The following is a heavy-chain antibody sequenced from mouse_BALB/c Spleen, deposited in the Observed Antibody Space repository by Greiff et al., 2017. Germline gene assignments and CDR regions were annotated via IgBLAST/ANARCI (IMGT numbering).Heavy chain of an antibody. J-gene: IGHJ4*01. CDR3: ARVITTGYYAMEY. Sequence: EVMLVESGGGLVKPGGSLKLSCAASGFTFSSYAMSWVRQSPEKRLEWVAEISSGGSYTYYPDTVTGRFTISRDNAKNTLYLEMSSLRSEDTAMFYCARVITTGYYAMEYWGQETSETVSS. D-gene: IGHD1-2*01. CDR2: ISSGGSYT. CDR1: GFTFSSYA. V-gene: IGHV5-9-4*01.